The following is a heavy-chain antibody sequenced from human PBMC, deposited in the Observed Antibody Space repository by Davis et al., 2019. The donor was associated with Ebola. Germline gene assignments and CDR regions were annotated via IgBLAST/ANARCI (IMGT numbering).Heavy chain of an antibody. Sequence: SLKISCAASGFTFSSYWMSWVRQAPGKGLEWVSGISWNSGSIGYADSVKGRFTISRDNAKNSLYLQMNSLRAEDTALYYCAKDHLRFRDYYGMDVWGQGTTVTVSS. V-gene: IGHV3-9*01. D-gene: IGHD3-3*01. CDR2: ISWNSGSI. J-gene: IGHJ6*02. CDR3: AKDHLRFRDYYGMDV. CDR1: GFTFSSYW.